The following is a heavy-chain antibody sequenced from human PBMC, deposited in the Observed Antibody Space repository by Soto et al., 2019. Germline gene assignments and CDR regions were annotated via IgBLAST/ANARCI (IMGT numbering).Heavy chain of an antibody. CDR1: GFTFDDYA. Sequence: GGSLRLSCAASGFTFDDYAMHWVRQAPGKGLEWVSGISWNSGSIGYADSVKGRFTISRDNAKNSLYLQMNSLRAEDTALYYCAKDMAYGSGSFYYYGMDVWGQGTTVTVSS. CDR3: AKDMAYGSGSFYYYGMDV. V-gene: IGHV3-9*01. CDR2: ISWNSGSI. D-gene: IGHD3-10*01. J-gene: IGHJ6*02.